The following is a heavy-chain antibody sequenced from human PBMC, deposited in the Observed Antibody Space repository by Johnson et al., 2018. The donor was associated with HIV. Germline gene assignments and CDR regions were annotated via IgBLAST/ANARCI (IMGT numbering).Heavy chain of an antibody. Sequence: VQLVESGGGLVQPGRSLRLSCTASGFTFGDYAMSWFRQAPVKGLEWVGFIKSKAYGGTTEYAASVKGRFTISRDDSKSIAYLQMNSLRAEDTAVYYCAKVMSTIWDDAVDIWGQGTMVTVSS. CDR1: GFTFGDYA. J-gene: IGHJ3*02. V-gene: IGHV3-49*03. CDR2: IKSKAYGGTT. CDR3: AKVMSTIWDDAVDI. D-gene: IGHD3-16*01.